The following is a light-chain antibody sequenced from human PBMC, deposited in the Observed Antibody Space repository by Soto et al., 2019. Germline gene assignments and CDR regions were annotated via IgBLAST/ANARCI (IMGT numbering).Light chain of an antibody. CDR1: SSDVGGYNY. CDR3: CTPLYV. J-gene: IGLJ1*01. CDR2: DVS. V-gene: IGLV2-11*01. Sequence: QSALTQPRSVSGSPGQSVTISCTGTSSDVGGYNYVSWYQQHPGKAPKLMIYDVSKRPSGVPDRFSGSKSGNTASLTISGLQAEDEADYYCCTPLYVFGTGTKVTVL.